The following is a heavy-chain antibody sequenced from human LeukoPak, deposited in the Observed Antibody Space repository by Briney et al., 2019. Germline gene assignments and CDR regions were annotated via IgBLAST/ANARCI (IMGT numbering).Heavy chain of an antibody. CDR2: IYTSGST. Sequence: PSETLSLTCTVSGGSISSYYWSWIRQPAGKGLEWIGRIYTSGSTNYNPSLKSRVTMSVDTSKNQFSLKLSSVTAADTAVYYCARDRGIRSLRFLEGDAFDIWGQGTMVTVSS. V-gene: IGHV4-4*07. J-gene: IGHJ3*02. CDR1: GGSISSYY. CDR3: ARDRGIRSLRFLEGDAFDI. D-gene: IGHD3-3*01.